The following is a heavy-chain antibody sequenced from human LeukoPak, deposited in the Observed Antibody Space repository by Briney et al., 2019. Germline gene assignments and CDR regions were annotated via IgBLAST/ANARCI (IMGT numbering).Heavy chain of an antibody. CDR2: INAGNGNT. D-gene: IGHD5-18*01. CDR3: AREPAMGPYYYYGMDV. V-gene: IGHV1-3*01. Sequence: ASVKVSCKASGYTFTSYAMHWVRQAPGQRLEWMGWINAGNGNTKYSQKFQGRVTITRDTSASTAYVELSSLRSEDTAVYYCAREPAMGPYYYYGMDVWGKGTTVTVSS. CDR1: GYTFTSYA. J-gene: IGHJ6*04.